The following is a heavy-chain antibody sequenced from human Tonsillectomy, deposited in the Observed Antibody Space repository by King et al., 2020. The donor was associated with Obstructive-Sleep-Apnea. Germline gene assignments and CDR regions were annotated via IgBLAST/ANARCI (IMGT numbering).Heavy chain of an antibody. J-gene: IGHJ4*02. V-gene: IGHV3-30*04. CDR1: GFTFSSYA. CDR2: ISYDGSNK. CDR3: ARGLRLGELSPIDY. Sequence: VQLVESWGGVVQPGRSLRLSCAASGFTFSSYAMHWVRQAPGKGLEWVAVISYDGSNKYYAESVKGRFTISRDNSKNTLYLQMNSLRAEDTAVYYCARGLRLGELSPIDYWGQGTLVTVSS. D-gene: IGHD3-16*02.